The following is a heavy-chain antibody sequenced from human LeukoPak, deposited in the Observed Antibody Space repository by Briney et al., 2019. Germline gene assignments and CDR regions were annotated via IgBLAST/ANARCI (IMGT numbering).Heavy chain of an antibody. D-gene: IGHD3-22*01. J-gene: IGHJ3*02. V-gene: IGHV3-7*01. Sequence: PGGSLRLSCAASGFTFSSYWMSWARQAPGKGLEWVANIKQDGSEKYYVDSVKGRFTISRDNAKNSLYLQMNSLRAEDTAVYYCARDRSYYYDSSGPYDDAFDIWGQGTMVTVSS. CDR1: GFTFSSYW. CDR3: ARDRSYYYDSSGPYDDAFDI. CDR2: IKQDGSEK.